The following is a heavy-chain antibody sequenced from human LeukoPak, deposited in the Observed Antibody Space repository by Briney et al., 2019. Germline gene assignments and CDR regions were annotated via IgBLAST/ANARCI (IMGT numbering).Heavy chain of an antibody. Sequence: GGSLRLSCAASRFTFSSYAMSWVRQAPGKGLEWVSTISNSGSYTSYADSVKGRFTISRDNSKNTLYLQMNSLRAEDTAVYYCYCCGSSCYSLRFDPWGQGTLVTVSS. V-gene: IGHV3-23*01. CDR3: YCCGSSCYSLRFDP. CDR2: ISNSGSYT. CDR1: RFTFSSYA. D-gene: IGHD2-15*01. J-gene: IGHJ5*02.